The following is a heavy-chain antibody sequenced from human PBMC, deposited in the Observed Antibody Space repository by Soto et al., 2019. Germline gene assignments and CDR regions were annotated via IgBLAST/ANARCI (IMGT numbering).Heavy chain of an antibody. V-gene: IGHV3-30*18. CDR2: ISYDGSNK. D-gene: IGHD3-22*01. CDR1: GFTFSSYG. CDR3: AKTEQGYYDSSGEDY. J-gene: IGHJ4*02. Sequence: QVQLVESGGGVVQPGRSLRLSCAASGFTFSSYGMHWVRQAPGKGLEWVAVISYDGSNKYYADSVKGRFTISRDNSKNTLYLKMNSLRAEDTAVYYCAKTEQGYYDSSGEDYWGQGTLVTVSS.